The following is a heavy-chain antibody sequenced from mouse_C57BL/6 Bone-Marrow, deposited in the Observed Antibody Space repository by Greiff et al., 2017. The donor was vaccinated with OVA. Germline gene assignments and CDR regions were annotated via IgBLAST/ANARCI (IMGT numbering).Heavy chain of an antibody. J-gene: IGHJ2*01. V-gene: IGHV14-4*01. CDR2: IDPENGDT. Sequence: EVKLVESGAELVRPGASVKLSCTASGFNIKDDYMHWVKQRPEQGLEWIGWIDPENGDTEYASKFQGKSTITADTSSNTAYLQLSSLTSEDTAVYYCTTYRYWGQGTTLTVSS. CDR1: GFNIKDDY. CDR3: TTYRY.